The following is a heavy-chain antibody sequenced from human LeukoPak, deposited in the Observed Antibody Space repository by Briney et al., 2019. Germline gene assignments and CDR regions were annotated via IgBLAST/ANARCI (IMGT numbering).Heavy chain of an antibody. J-gene: IGHJ4*02. CDR1: GYSINSGYY. Sequence: SETLSLTCTVSGYSINSGYYWGWIRQPPGKGLEWIGSIYHSGSTYYNPSLKSRVTISVDTSKNQFSQKLSSVTAADTAVYYCARVLKGRAPFDYWGQGTLVTVSS. V-gene: IGHV4-38-2*02. CDR3: ARVLKGRAPFDY. CDR2: IYHSGST.